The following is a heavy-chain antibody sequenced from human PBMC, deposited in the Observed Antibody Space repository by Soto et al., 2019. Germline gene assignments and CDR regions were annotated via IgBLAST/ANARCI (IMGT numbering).Heavy chain of an antibody. Sequence: SETLSLTCAVSGGSISSGGYSWSWIRQPPGKGLEWIGYIYHSGSTYYNPSLKSRVTISVDRSKNQFSLKLSSVTAADTAVFYFARVRPGGSGSYQVDAFDIWGQGTMVTVPS. J-gene: IGHJ3*02. V-gene: IGHV4-30-2*01. D-gene: IGHD3-10*01. CDR3: ARVRPGGSGSYQVDAFDI. CDR1: GGSISSGGYS. CDR2: IYHSGST.